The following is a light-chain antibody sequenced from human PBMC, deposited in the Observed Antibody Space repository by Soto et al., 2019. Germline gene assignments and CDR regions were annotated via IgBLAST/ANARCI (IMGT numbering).Light chain of an antibody. CDR1: GSALVNYNL. CDR3: CSCVSGSPFDVL. V-gene: IGLV2-23*01. J-gene: IGLJ3*02. Sequence: QSALTQPASVSGSPGQSITISCTGTGSALVNYNLVSWYQQHPGQAPRFVIYESTNRPSGVSDRFSASKSGNTASLTISGLQAEDEADYYCCSCVSGSPFDVLFGGGTKLTVL. CDR2: EST.